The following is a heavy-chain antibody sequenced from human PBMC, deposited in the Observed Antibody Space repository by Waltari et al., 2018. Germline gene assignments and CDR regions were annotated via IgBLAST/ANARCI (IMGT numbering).Heavy chain of an antibody. CDR3: GRDETAVGYYFGTDV. CDR1: GGTSFKYS. V-gene: IGHV1-69*12. CDR2: VLPLFGFA. Sequence: QVQLVQSGTEVKKPGSSVKVSCKVSGGTSFKYSYIRWGRLAPGKRREWRGGVLPLFGFADCGPKFQGRLKMTGDESTTTTYMELSSLTSEDTAIYYCGRDETAVGYYFGTDVWGQGTTV. J-gene: IGHJ6*02.